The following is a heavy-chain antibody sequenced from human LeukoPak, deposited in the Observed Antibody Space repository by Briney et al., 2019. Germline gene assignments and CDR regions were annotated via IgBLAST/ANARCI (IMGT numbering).Heavy chain of an antibody. D-gene: IGHD6-6*01. Sequence: GGSLRLSCAASGFTVSSNYMSWVRQAPGKGLEWVSVIYSGGSTYYADSVKGRFTISRDNSKNTLYLQMNSLRAEDTAVYYCARGIGSSSGILGYWGQGTLVTVSS. V-gene: IGHV3-66*01. CDR3: ARGIGSSSGILGY. J-gene: IGHJ4*02. CDR1: GFTVSSNY. CDR2: IYSGGST.